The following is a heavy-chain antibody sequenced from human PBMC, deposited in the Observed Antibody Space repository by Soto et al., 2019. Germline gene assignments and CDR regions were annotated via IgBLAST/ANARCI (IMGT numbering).Heavy chain of an antibody. CDR2: ISSSGSTI. CDR1: GFTFSSYE. CDR3: ARVRDSSGYYCLDY. Sequence: EVQLVESGGGLVQPGGSLRLSCAASGFTFSSYEMNWVRQAPGKGLEWVSYISSSGSTIYYADSVKGRFTISRDNDKNSLYLQMNSLRAEDTAVYYCARVRDSSGYYCLDYWGQGTLVTVSS. D-gene: IGHD3-22*01. V-gene: IGHV3-48*03. J-gene: IGHJ4*02.